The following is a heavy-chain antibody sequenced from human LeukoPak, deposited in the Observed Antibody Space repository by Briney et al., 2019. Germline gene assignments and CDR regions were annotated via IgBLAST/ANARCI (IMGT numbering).Heavy chain of an antibody. CDR3: TTDLYYYDSSGYYYADY. Sequence: KAGGSLRLSCAASGFTFSNAWMSWVRQAPGKGLEWVGRIKSKTDGGTTDYAAPVKGRFTISRDDSKNTLYLQMNSLKTEDTAVYYCTTDLYYYDSSGYYYADYWGQGTLVTVSS. J-gene: IGHJ4*02. CDR1: GFTFSNAW. D-gene: IGHD3-22*01. CDR2: IKSKTDGGTT. V-gene: IGHV3-15*01.